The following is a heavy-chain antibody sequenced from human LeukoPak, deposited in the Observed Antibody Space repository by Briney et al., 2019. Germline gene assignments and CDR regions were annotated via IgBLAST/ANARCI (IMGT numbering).Heavy chain of an antibody. V-gene: IGHV4-59*08. Sequence: SETLSLTCAVSGGSISSYYWSWIRQPPGKGLEWIGYIYYSGSTNYNPSLKSRVTISVDTSKNQFSLKLSSVTAADTAVYYCARAMSIAARLQTIFDYWGQGTLVTVSS. J-gene: IGHJ4*02. D-gene: IGHD6-6*01. CDR1: GGSISSYY. CDR3: ARAMSIAARLQTIFDY. CDR2: IYYSGST.